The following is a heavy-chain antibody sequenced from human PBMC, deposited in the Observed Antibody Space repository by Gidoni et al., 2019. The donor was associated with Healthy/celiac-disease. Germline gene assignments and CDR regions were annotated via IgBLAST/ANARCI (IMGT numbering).Heavy chain of an antibody. V-gene: IGHV3-15*01. CDR1: GFTFSNAW. Sequence: EVQLVESGGGLVKPGGSLRLSCAASGFTFSNAWMSWVRQAPGKGLEWVGRIKRKTDGGTTDYAAPVKGRFTISRDDSKNTLYLQMNSLKTEDTAVYYCTTVQYSSSFKLSEPLDYYYGMDVWGQGTTVTVSS. CDR3: TTVQYSSSFKLSEPLDYYYGMDV. CDR2: IKRKTDGGTT. J-gene: IGHJ6*02. D-gene: IGHD6-6*01.